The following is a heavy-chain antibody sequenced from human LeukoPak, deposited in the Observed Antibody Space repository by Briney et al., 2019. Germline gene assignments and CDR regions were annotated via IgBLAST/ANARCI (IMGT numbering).Heavy chain of an antibody. CDR2: IYSGGST. CDR1: GFTFSSYS. V-gene: IGHV3-53*01. D-gene: IGHD2-15*01. J-gene: IGHJ2*01. Sequence: GGSLRLSCAASGFTFSSYSMNWVRQDPGKGLEWVSVIYSGGSTYYADSVKGRFTISRDNSKNTLYLQMNSLRAEDTAVYYCARVLTPYWYFDLWGRGTLVTVSS. CDR3: ARVLTPYWYFDL.